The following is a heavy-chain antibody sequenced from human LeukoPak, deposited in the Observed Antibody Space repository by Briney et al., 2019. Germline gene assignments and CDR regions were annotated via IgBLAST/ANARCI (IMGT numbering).Heavy chain of an antibody. CDR1: GFTFSDYY. Sequence: GGSLRLSCAASGFTFSDYYMSWVRQAPGKGLERVSAISGSGGSTYYADSVKGRFTISRDNSKNTLYLQMNSLRAEDTAVYYCAKDSVIFGVVISDAFDIWGQGTMVTVSS. CDR2: ISGSGGST. J-gene: IGHJ3*02. V-gene: IGHV3-23*01. D-gene: IGHD3-3*01. CDR3: AKDSVIFGVVISDAFDI.